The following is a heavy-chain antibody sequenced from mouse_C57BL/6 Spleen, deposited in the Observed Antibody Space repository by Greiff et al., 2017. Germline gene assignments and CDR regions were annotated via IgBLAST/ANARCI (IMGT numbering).Heavy chain of an antibody. V-gene: IGHV7-3*01. CDR1: GFTFTDYY. CDR3: ARSTVVSPFAY. Sequence: EVNLVESGGGLVQPGGSLSLSCAASGFTFTDYYMSWVRQPPGKALEWLGFIRNKANGYTTEYSASVKGRFTISRDNSQSILYLQMNALRAEDSATYYCARSTVVSPFAYWGQGTLVTVSA. D-gene: IGHD1-1*01. J-gene: IGHJ3*01. CDR2: IRNKANGYTT.